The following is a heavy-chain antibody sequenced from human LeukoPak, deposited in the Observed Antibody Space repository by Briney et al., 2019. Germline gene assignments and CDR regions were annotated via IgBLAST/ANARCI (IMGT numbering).Heavy chain of an antibody. D-gene: IGHD2-2*01. Sequence: GASVKVSCKASGYTFTGYYMHWVRQAPGQGLEWMGWINPNSGGTNYAQKFQGRVTMTRDTSISTAYMELSRLRSDDTAVYYCARTYCSSTSCYRGQFDYWGQGTLVTVSS. V-gene: IGHV1-2*02. CDR3: ARTYCSSTSCYRGQFDY. CDR1: GYTFTGYY. J-gene: IGHJ4*02. CDR2: INPNSGGT.